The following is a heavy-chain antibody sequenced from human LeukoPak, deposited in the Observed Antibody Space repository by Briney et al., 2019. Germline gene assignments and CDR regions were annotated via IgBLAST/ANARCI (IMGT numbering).Heavy chain of an antibody. V-gene: IGHV3-7*01. Sequence: GGSLRLSCAASGFTFSSYWMSWVRQAPGKGLEWVANIKEDGSEKHYVDSVKGRFTISRDNAKNLMYLQMNSLTAEDTAVYYCARDLPDIWGQGTMDTVS. CDR3: ARDLPDI. CDR1: GFTFSSYW. J-gene: IGHJ3*02. CDR2: IKEDGSEK.